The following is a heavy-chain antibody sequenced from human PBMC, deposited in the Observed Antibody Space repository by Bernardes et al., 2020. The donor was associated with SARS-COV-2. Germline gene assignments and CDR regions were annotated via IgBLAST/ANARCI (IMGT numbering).Heavy chain of an antibody. CDR1: GFTFRTSE. V-gene: IGHV3-48*03. CDR3: AMRDWLHSYYYYGLDV. J-gene: IGHJ6*02. D-gene: IGHD3-9*01. Sequence: GGALILSCAGSGFTFRTSEMNWVRQAPGPGLAWVSYISGSGSTIYYADSVKGRFTISRDNAKNSLYLQMNSLRAEDTAIYYCAMRDWLHSYYYYGLDVWGQGTTVTVSS. CDR2: ISGSGSTI.